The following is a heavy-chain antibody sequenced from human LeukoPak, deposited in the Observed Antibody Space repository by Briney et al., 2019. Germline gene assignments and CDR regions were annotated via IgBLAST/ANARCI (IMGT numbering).Heavy chain of an antibody. CDR3: ARDSTYGDYVPLWAFDI. V-gene: IGHV3-11*06. CDR1: GFTFSDYY. CDR2: ISSSSSYT. J-gene: IGHJ3*02. D-gene: IGHD4-17*01. Sequence: GGSLRLSCAASGFTFSDYYMSWIRQAPGKGLEWVSYISSSSSYTNYADSVKGRFTISRDNAKNSLYLQMNNLRAEDTAVYYCARDSTYGDYVPLWAFDIWGQGTMVTVSS.